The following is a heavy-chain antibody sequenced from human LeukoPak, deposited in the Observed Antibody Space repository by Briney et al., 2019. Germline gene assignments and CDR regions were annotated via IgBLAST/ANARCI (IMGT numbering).Heavy chain of an antibody. V-gene: IGHV4-34*01. J-gene: IGHJ4*02. D-gene: IGHD5-18*01. CDR2: INRSGST. CDR1: GGSFSGYY. CDR3: ARARGYSYGHFDY. Sequence: KTSETLSLTCAVYGGSFSGYYWSWIRQPPGKGLEWIGEINRSGSTNYNPSLKSRVTISVDTSKNQFSLKLSSVTAADTAVYYCARARGYSYGHFDYWGQGTLVTVSS.